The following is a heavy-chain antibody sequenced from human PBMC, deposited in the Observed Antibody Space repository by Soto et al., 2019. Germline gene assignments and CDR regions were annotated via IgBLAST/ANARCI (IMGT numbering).Heavy chain of an antibody. CDR1: GFTFSPYS. D-gene: IGHD2-21*02. V-gene: IGHV3-48*02. Sequence: VGSLRLSGAVSGFTFSPYSMNWVRQAPGKGLEWISYISSSGDIKYYADSVRGRFTISRDNVNNFLYLQMDSLRDDDTAMYFCARDRSTTLSVVTPIDHWGQGTLVTVSS. CDR2: ISSSGDIK. J-gene: IGHJ4*02. CDR3: ARDRSTTLSVVTPIDH.